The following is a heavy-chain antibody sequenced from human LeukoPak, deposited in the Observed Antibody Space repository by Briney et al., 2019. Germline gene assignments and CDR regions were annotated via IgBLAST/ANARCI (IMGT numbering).Heavy chain of an antibody. J-gene: IGHJ5*02. Sequence: GGSLRLSCAASGFTVSSNYMSWVRQAPGKGLEWVSVIYSGGGTYYADSVKGRFTISRDNSKNTLYLQMNSLRAEDTAVYYCARDSGYCTNGVCWDAWFDPWGQGTLVTVSS. CDR2: IYSGGGT. CDR1: GFTVSSNY. D-gene: IGHD2-8*01. V-gene: IGHV3-66*01. CDR3: ARDSGYCTNGVCWDAWFDP.